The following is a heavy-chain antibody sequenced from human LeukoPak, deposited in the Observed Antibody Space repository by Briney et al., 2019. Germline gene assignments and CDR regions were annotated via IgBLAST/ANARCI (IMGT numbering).Heavy chain of an antibody. D-gene: IGHD6-19*01. Sequence: PGGSLRLSCAASGFTFSTYAMSWVRQAPGKGLEWLSAISGTAGSTNYADSAKGRFAISRDNSQNTLSLQMHSLRAEDTAFYYRAKASDSAWRDDFDYWGQEPWSPSPQ. V-gene: IGHV3-23*01. CDR3: AKASDSAWRDDFDY. CDR2: ISGTAGST. CDR1: GFTFSTYA. J-gene: IGHJ4*01.